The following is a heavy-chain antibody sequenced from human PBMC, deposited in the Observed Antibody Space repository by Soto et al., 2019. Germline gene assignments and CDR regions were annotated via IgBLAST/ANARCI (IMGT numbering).Heavy chain of an antibody. CDR1: GGSVSSGSYY. D-gene: IGHD2-2*01. J-gene: IGHJ5*02. CDR2: IYYSGST. Sequence: PSETLSLTCTVSGGSVSSGSYYWSWIRQPPGKGLEWIGYIYYSGSTNYNPSLKSRVTISVDTSKNQFSLKLSSVTAADTAVYYCARALVYCSSTSCYALRPDDWFDPWGQGTLVTVSS. V-gene: IGHV4-61*01. CDR3: ARALVYCSSTSCYALRPDDWFDP.